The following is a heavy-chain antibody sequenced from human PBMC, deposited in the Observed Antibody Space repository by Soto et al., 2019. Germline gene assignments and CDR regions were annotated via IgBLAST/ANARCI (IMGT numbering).Heavy chain of an antibody. D-gene: IGHD3-22*01. CDR1: QSTSIIYA. CDR3: AKDFEVGAYYDSSGYYRSYDYGMDV. J-gene: IGHJ6*02. V-gene: IGHV3-23*01. CDR2: ISGRRSST. Sequence: GSLRLSCSGSQSTSIIYAMSGVRQSPGKGLEGGSSISGRRSSTHNADSGKGRFTTSRANSKPTLSPQMNSLRAEDTAVYYCAKDFEVGAYYDSSGYYRSYDYGMDVWGQGTTVTVSS.